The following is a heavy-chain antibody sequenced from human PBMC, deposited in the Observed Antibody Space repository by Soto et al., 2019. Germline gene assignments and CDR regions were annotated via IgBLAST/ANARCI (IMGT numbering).Heavy chain of an antibody. D-gene: IGHD6-6*01. CDR3: ARRVAKYSSSSGSRFDP. CDR1: GYTFNSYG. Sequence: GASVKVSCKASGYTFNSYGISWVRQAPGQGLEWMGWISAYNGNTNYAQKLQGRVTMTTDTSTSTAYMELRSLRSDDTAVYYCARRVAKYSSSSGSRFDPWGQGTLVTVSS. V-gene: IGHV1-18*01. J-gene: IGHJ5*02. CDR2: ISAYNGNT.